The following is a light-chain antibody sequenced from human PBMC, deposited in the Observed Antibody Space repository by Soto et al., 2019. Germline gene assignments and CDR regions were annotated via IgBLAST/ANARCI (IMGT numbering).Light chain of an antibody. CDR2: DAS. J-gene: IGKJ5*01. CDR1: QTVSSRY. Sequence: EVGVTQSPCTLSLSPGERATLSCRASQTVSSRYLAWYQQKFGQAPRLLIYDASSRATGVPDRFGGSGSGTDFTLTISSLEPEDFAVYYCQHRSNWPPGITFGQGTRLEI. CDR3: QHRSNWPPGIT. V-gene: IGKV3D-20*02.